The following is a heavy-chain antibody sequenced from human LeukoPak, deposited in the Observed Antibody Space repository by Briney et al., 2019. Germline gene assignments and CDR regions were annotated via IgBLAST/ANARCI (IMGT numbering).Heavy chain of an antibody. D-gene: IGHD2-15*01. J-gene: IGHJ4*02. CDR3: AREEDVVVVATTPSYYFDY. CDR1: GFTFSSYG. Sequence: PGGSLRLSCAASGFTFSSYGMHWVRQAPGKGLEWVAFIRYDGSNKYYADSVKGRFTISRDNSKNTLYLQMNSLRAEDTAIYYCAREEDVVVVATTPSYYFDYWGQGTLVTVSS. CDR2: IRYDGSNK. V-gene: IGHV3-30*02.